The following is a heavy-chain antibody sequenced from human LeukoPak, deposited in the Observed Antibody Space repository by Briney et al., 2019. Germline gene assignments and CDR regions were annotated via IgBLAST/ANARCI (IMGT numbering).Heavy chain of an antibody. CDR1: GFTFSSSA. D-gene: IGHD5-18*01. Sequence: GGSLRLSCAASGFTFSSSAMSWVRQAPGKGLEWVSAISGSGGSTYYADSVKGRFTISRDNSKNTLYLQMNSLRAEDTAVYYCACTAWIQLWQGGYYFDYWGQGTLVTVSS. V-gene: IGHV3-23*01. CDR2: ISGSGGST. CDR3: ACTAWIQLWQGGYYFDY. J-gene: IGHJ4*02.